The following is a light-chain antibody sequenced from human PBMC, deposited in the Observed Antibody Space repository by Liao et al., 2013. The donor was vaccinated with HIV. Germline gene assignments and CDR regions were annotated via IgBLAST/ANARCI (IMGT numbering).Light chain of an antibody. Sequence: SYGLTQPPSVSVSPGQTATITCSGDKLRDKYLHWYQQKPGQPPMLVLYQDTKRPSGIPERFSGSNSRNTATLTIRGTQVMDEADYYCQAWDSGTAVFGGGTKLTVL. CDR1: KLRDKY. J-gene: IGLJ3*02. CDR2: QDT. CDR3: QAWDSGTAV. V-gene: IGLV3-1*01.